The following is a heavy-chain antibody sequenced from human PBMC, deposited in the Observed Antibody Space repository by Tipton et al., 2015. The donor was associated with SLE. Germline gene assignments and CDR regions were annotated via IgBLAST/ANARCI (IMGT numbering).Heavy chain of an antibody. CDR1: GGSFSGYH. J-gene: IGHJ4*02. D-gene: IGHD6-13*01. CDR2: INHSGST. Sequence: TLSLTCAVYGGSFSGYHWSWIRQPTGTGLEWIGEINHSGSTNYNPSLQSRVTISVDTSKNQFSLKLSSVTAADTAVYYCARKRHGMGIWGQGTLVTVSS. CDR3: ARKRHGMGI. V-gene: IGHV4-34*01.